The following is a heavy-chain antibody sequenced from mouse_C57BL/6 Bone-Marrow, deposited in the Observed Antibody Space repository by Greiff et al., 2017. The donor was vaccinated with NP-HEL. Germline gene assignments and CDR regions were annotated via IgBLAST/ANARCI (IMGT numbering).Heavy chain of an antibody. CDR1: GYTFTSYW. CDR3: ERDYGSSYGWYFDV. Sequence: QVQLQQPGAELVKPGASVKLSCKASGYTFTSYWMQWVKQRPGQGLEWIGEIDPSDSYTNYNQKVKGKATLTVDTASSTAYMQLSSLTSEDSAVYYCERDYGSSYGWYFDVWGTGTTVTVSS. V-gene: IGHV1-50*01. J-gene: IGHJ1*03. CDR2: IDPSDSYT. D-gene: IGHD1-1*01.